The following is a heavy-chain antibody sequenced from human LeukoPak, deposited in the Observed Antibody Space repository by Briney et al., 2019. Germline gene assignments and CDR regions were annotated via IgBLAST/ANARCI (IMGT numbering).Heavy chain of an antibody. V-gene: IGHV3-30-3*01. D-gene: IGHD6-13*01. CDR2: ISYDGSNK. Sequence: PGGSLRLSCAASGFTFSSYAMHWVRQAPGKGLERVAVISYDGSNKYYADSVKGRFTISRDNSKNTLYLQMNSLRAEDTAVYYCARGGRSSPPVDYGMDVWGQGTTVTVSS. CDR1: GFTFSSYA. J-gene: IGHJ6*02. CDR3: ARGGRSSPPVDYGMDV.